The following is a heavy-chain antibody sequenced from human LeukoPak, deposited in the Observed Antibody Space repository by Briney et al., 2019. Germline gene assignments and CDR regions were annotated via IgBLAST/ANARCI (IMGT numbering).Heavy chain of an antibody. Sequence: GGSLRLSCAASGFTFSSYGMPWVRQAPGKGLEWVAVIWYDGSNKYYADSVKGRFTISRDNSKNTLYLQMNSLRAEDTAVYYCAREDDVVVPAAMGYWGQGTLVTVSS. CDR2: IWYDGSNK. J-gene: IGHJ4*02. CDR1: GFTFSSYG. CDR3: AREDDVVVPAAMGY. D-gene: IGHD2-2*01. V-gene: IGHV3-33*01.